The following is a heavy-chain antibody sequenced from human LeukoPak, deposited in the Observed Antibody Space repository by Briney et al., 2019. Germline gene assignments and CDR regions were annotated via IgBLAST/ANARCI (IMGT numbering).Heavy chain of an antibody. CDR2: ISAYNGNT. J-gene: IGHJ4*02. CDR1: GYTFTSYG. D-gene: IGHD6-19*01. CDR3: ARVNRGTAVAGYDY. V-gene: IGHV1-18*01. Sequence: ASVKVSCKASGYTFTSYGISWVRQAPGQGLEWMGWISAYNGNTNYAQKLQGRVTMTTDTSTSTAYMELRSLRSDDTAVYYCARVNRGTAVAGYDYWGQGTLVTVSS.